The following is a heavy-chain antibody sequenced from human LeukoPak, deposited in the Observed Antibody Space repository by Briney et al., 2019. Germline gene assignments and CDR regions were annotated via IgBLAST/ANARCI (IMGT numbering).Heavy chain of an antibody. CDR3: ARGRTPLLRAYYYYYYYMDV. CDR2: INHSGST. D-gene: IGHD2/OR15-2a*01. J-gene: IGHJ6*03. CDR1: GGSFSGYY. V-gene: IGHV4-34*01. Sequence: SETLPLTCAVYGGSFSGYYWSWIRQPPGKGLEWIGEINHSGSTNYNPSLKSRVTISVDTSKNQFSLKLSSVTAADTAVYYCARGRTPLLRAYYYYYYYMDVWGKGTTVTVSS.